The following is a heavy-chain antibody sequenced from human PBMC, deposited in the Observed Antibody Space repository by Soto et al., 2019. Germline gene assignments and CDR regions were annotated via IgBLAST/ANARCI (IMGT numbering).Heavy chain of an antibody. D-gene: IGHD1-1*01. Sequence: SETLSLTCAVSGGSISSGGYSWSWIRQPPGKGLEWIGYISHSGSTYYNPSLKSRVTISVDRSKNQFSLKLSSVTAADTAVYYVAIAKTTPTNIDYWCLEALLTVSS. CDR2: ISHSGST. J-gene: IGHJ4*02. V-gene: IGHV4-30-2*01. CDR1: GGSISSGGYS. CDR3: AIAKTTPTNIDY.